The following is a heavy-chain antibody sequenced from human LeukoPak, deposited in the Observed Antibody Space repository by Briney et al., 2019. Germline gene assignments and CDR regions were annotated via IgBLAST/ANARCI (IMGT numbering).Heavy chain of an antibody. CDR2: ISSSSSYI. D-gene: IGHD3-3*01. Sequence: GGSLRLSCAASGFTLSSYSMNWVRQAPGKGLEWVSCISSSSSYIYYADSVKGRFTISRDNAKKSLYLQMNSLRAEDTAVYYCARSRLSGINDAFDIWGQGTTVTVSS. CDR3: ARSRLSGINDAFDI. V-gene: IGHV3-21*04. CDR1: GFTLSSYS. J-gene: IGHJ3*02.